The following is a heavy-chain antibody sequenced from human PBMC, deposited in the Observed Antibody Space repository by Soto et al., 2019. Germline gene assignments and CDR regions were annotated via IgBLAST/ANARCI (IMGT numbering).Heavy chain of an antibody. V-gene: IGHV1-2*02. CDR3: ARGGGVGVAGSAAFDM. D-gene: IGHD3-3*01. CDR1: GYPVTAYY. CDR2: INPATGAA. J-gene: IGHJ3*02. Sequence: QLHLVQSGAVVKKPGASVTVSCSASGYPVTAYYMHWVRQAPGRGLEWMGGINPATGAAKYTQTFRGRVTLTRDQSTSTVFMELSGLTSEDTAVFYCARGGGVGVAGSAAFDMWGQGTLVTVSS.